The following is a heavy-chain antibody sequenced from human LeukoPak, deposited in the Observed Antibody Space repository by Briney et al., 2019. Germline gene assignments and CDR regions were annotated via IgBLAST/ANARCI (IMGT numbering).Heavy chain of an antibody. D-gene: IGHD3-22*01. V-gene: IGHV3-23*01. CDR1: GFTFSSYA. CDR3: AKGSYYDSSGSFYFDY. Sequence: GGSLRLSCAASGFTFSSYAMSWVRQAPGKGLEWVSGISGSGDSTYYADSVKGRFTISRDNSKNTLYVQVNSLGTEDTAAYYCAKGSYYDSSGSFYFDYRGQGTLVTVSS. CDR2: ISGSGDST. J-gene: IGHJ4*02.